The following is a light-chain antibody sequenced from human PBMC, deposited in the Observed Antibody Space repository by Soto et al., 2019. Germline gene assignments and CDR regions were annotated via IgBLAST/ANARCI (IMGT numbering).Light chain of an antibody. J-gene: IGKJ5*01. CDR2: GAS. Sequence: VMTQSPSTLSVSPGERVTLSCRASQSVTTNLAWYQQKPGQAPRLLIYGASSRATGIPDRFSGSGSGTDFTLTISRLEPEDFAVYYCQQYGSSPPITFGQGTRLEIK. V-gene: IGKV3-20*01. CDR3: QQYGSSPPIT. CDR1: QSVTTN.